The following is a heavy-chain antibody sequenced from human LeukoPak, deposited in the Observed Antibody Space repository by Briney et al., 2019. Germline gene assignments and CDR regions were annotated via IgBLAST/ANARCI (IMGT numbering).Heavy chain of an antibody. CDR1: GFTLSKLS. CDR3: TFHRLSFLNYFES. Sequence: ASVTVSCKVSGFTLSKLSVHWVRQAPGKGLEWMGGFDPEDNSIIYAQKFQGRVAMSEDTSRDTTFMELNSLTSDDTAIYYCTFHRLSFLNYFESWGQGTLVTVSS. V-gene: IGHV1-24*01. J-gene: IGHJ4*02. D-gene: IGHD2/OR15-2a*01. CDR2: FDPEDNSI.